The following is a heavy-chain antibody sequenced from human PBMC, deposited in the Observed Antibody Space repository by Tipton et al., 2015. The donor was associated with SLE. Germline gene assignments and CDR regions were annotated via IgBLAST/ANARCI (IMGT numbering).Heavy chain of an antibody. CDR3: ARDPTAMAHY. J-gene: IGHJ4*02. D-gene: IGHD5-18*01. V-gene: IGHV3-74*01. Sequence: SLRLSCAASGFTFSSYWMHWVRQAPGNGLVWVSRINSDGSSTSYADSVKGRFTISRDNAKNTLYLQMNSLRAEDTAVYYCARDPTAMAHYWGQGTLVTVSS. CDR2: INSDGSST. CDR1: GFTFSSYW.